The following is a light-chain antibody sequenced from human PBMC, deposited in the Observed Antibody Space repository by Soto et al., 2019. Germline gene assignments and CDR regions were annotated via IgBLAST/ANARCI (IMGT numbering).Light chain of an antibody. J-gene: IGKJ2*01. CDR2: SAS. CDR1: RTISSY. V-gene: IGKV1-39*01. Sequence: DIQMTQSPASLSASVGDRVSITCRASRTISSYLNWYQQKPGAAPKLLIYSASTLQSGVPSRFSGSGFGTDYTLTISSLQPADFAVYYCQQTFRTPHTFGQGTKLDIE. CDR3: QQTFRTPHT.